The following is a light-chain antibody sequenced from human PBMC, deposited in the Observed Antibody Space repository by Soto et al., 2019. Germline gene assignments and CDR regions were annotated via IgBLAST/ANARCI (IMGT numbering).Light chain of an antibody. CDR3: QQNGNSPQT. CDR2: GAS. J-gene: IGKJ1*01. CDR1: QSVSGSY. V-gene: IGKV3-20*01. Sequence: EIWLTQSPGTLSLSPGERATLSCRASQSVSGSYLAWFQQRPGQAPRLLIYGASSRATGIPDRFSGSGSGTDFTLTISGLEAEDFEVSCWQQNGNSPQTFGQGTKVEVK.